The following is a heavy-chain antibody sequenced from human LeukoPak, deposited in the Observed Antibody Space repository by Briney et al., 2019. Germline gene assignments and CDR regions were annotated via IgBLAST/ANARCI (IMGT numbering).Heavy chain of an antibody. CDR2: IYTSGST. CDR1: GGSISSGSYY. D-gene: IGHD6-19*01. CDR3: ARVSTSGWFDY. Sequence: PSQTLSLTCTVSGGSISSGSYYWSWIRQPAGKGLEWIGRIYTSGSTNYNPSLKSRVTISVDTSKNQFSLKLSSVTAADTAVYYCARVSTSGWFDYWGQGTLVTVSS. J-gene: IGHJ4*02. V-gene: IGHV4-61*02.